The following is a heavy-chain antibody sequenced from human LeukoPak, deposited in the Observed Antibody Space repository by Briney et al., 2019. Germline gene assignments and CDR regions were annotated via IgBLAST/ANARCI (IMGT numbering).Heavy chain of an antibody. CDR3: ARNGEWFGEFSN. J-gene: IGHJ4*02. V-gene: IGHV4-4*07. D-gene: IGHD3-10*01. CDR2: IYTSGST. Sequence: SETLSLTCTVSGGSIGSSYWSWIRQPAGQGLEWIGRIYTSGSTYYNPSLKSRVTMSVDTSKNQFSLKLSSVTAAGTAVYYCARNGEWFGEFSNWGQGTLVTVSS. CDR1: GGSIGSSY.